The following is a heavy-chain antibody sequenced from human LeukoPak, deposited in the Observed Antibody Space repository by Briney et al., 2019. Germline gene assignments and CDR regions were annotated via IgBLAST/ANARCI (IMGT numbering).Heavy chain of an antibody. CDR2: INPNSGGT. D-gene: IGHD3-22*01. J-gene: IGHJ4*02. CDR3: ARVFYDSSGTFDY. CDR1: GYTFTGYY. Sequence: ASVKVSCKASGYTFTGYYMHWVRQAPGQGLEWMGRINPNSGGTNYAQKFQGRVTTTRDTSISTAYMELSRLRPDDTAVYYCARVFYDSSGTFDYWGQGTLVTVSS. V-gene: IGHV1-2*06.